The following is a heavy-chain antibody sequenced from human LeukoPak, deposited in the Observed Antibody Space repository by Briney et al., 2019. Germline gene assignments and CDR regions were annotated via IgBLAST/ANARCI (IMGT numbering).Heavy chain of an antibody. Sequence: GGSLRLSCAASGFIFRNYAMSWVRQAPGKGLEWVSAITGSGNTTYYADSVKGRFTISRDNSKNTLYVEMNTLRAEDTAVYYCAKWGDYDILTGYYVSDFWGQGTLVTVSS. D-gene: IGHD3-9*01. V-gene: IGHV3-23*01. CDR1: GFIFRNYA. CDR3: AKWGDYDILTGYYVSDF. CDR2: ITGSGNTT. J-gene: IGHJ4*02.